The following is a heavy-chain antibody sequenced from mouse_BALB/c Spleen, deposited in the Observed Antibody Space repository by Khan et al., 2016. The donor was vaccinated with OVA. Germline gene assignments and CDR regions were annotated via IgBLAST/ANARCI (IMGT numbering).Heavy chain of an antibody. CDR3: ASGYGYGWYFDV. CDR1: GYTFTTAG. J-gene: IGHJ1*01. D-gene: IGHD2-2*01. CDR2: INTHSGVP. Sequence: QIQLVQSGPELKKPGETVRISCKASGYTFTTAGMQWVQKMPGKGLKWIGWINTHSGVPKYAEDFKGRFAFSLETSASTAYLQITNLKNEDTATDFVASGYGYGWYFDVWGSGTTVTVSS. V-gene: IGHV9-4*02.